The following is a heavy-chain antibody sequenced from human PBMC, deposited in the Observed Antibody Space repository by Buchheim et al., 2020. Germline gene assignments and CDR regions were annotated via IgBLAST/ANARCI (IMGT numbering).Heavy chain of an antibody. CDR2: IRYDGVKK. J-gene: IGHJ6*02. CDR1: GFTFSSYG. V-gene: IGHV3-33*06. Sequence: QMELVESGGGVVQPGMSLKLSCAASGFTFSSYGMHWVRQTPGKGLEWVAVIRYDGVKKDYSDSVKGRFTISRDNSKNTMYLQKNSLRADDTAVYYCAKEVATRYYNGMDVWGQGT. CDR3: AKEVATRYYNGMDV. D-gene: IGHD3-9*01.